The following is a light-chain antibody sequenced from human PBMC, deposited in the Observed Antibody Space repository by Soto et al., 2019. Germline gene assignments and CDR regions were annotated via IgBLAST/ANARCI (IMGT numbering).Light chain of an antibody. CDR1: NSDIGGFPY. J-gene: IGLJ2*01. V-gene: IGLV2-14*01. CDR3: TSYTVSTTVV. Sequence: QSALTQPASVSGSPGQSITISCTGTNSDIGGFPYVSWYQQHPGKAPKLMIYEVSNRPSGVSNRFSGSKSGNTASLTISGLQAEDEADYYCTSYTVSTTVVFGGGTKVTVL. CDR2: EVS.